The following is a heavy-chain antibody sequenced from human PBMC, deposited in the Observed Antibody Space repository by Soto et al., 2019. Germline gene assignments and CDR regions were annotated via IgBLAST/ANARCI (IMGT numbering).Heavy chain of an antibody. V-gene: IGHV4-34*01. CDR2: IYHSGST. CDR3: ARGETQQQRDY. J-gene: IGHJ4*02. Sequence: PSETLSLTCAVSGGSISPHYWSWIRQPPGKGLQWIGEIYHSGSTKYNPSLKSRVFISVDKSKNQFSLKLSSVTDADTAVYYCARGETQQQRDYWGQGTLVTVSS. D-gene: IGHD6-13*01. CDR1: GGSISPHY.